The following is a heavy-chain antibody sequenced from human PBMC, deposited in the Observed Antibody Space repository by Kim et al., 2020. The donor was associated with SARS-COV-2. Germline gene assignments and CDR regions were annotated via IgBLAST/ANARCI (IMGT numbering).Heavy chain of an antibody. J-gene: IGHJ5*02. Sequence: RDSPSFPDQVTISADKSITTAYLQWSSLKASDTAMYYCARLPSSWYNWFDPWGQGTLVTVSS. CDR3: ARLPSSWYNWFDP. V-gene: IGHV5-51*01. D-gene: IGHD6-13*01.